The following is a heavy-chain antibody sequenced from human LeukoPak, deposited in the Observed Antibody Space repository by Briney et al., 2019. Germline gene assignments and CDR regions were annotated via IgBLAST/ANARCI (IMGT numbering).Heavy chain of an antibody. Sequence: GGSLRLSCAASGFTFSSYSMNWVRQAPGKGLEWVANIKQDGSEKYYVDSVKGRFTISRDNAKNSLYLQMNSLRAEDTAVYYCARKLAARLSEDYWGQGTLVTVSS. D-gene: IGHD5-12*01. J-gene: IGHJ4*02. V-gene: IGHV3-7*01. CDR2: IKQDGSEK. CDR1: GFTFSSYS. CDR3: ARKLAARLSEDY.